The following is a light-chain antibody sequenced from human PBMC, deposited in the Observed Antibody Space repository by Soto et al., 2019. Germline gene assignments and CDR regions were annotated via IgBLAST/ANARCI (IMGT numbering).Light chain of an antibody. J-gene: IGKJ1*01. CDR3: QEYKNDYGA. CDR1: QSIDTW. CDR2: KAS. Sequence: DIQMTQSPATLAASVGDRVSLTCRASQSIDTWLAWYQQKPGKAPNLLIYKASRLESGVPSRFSGSGSGTEFTLTISSLQPEDFGSYYCQEYKNDYGAFGQGTKVYIK. V-gene: IGKV1-5*03.